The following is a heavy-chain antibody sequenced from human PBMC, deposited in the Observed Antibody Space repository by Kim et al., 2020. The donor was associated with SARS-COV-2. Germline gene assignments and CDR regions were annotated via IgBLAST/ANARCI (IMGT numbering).Heavy chain of an antibody. Sequence: SETLSLTCTVSGGSISSYYWSWIRQPPGKGLEWIGYIYYSGSTNYNPSLKSRVTISVDTSKNQFSLKLSSVTAADTAVYYCAGRRYYGSGSFSAVFDYWGQGTLVTVSS. CDR3: AGRRYYGSGSFSAVFDY. CDR1: GGSISSYY. CDR2: IYYSGST. V-gene: IGHV4-59*01. J-gene: IGHJ4*02. D-gene: IGHD3-10*01.